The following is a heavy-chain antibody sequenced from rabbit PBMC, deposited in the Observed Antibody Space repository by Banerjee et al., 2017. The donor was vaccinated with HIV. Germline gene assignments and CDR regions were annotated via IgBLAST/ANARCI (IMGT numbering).Heavy chain of an antibody. CDR3: ARYAAGSGYPL. CDR2: ISGGSSGST. Sequence: QSLEESGGDLVKPGASLTLTCKASGFDFSRNTMCWVRQAPGKGLEWIACISGGSSGSTYYASWAKGRFTISKTSSTTVTLQMTSLTAADTAIYFCARYAAGSGYPLWGQGTLVTVS. CDR1: GFDFSRNT. V-gene: IGHV1S40*01. J-gene: IGHJ4*01. D-gene: IGHD8-1*01.